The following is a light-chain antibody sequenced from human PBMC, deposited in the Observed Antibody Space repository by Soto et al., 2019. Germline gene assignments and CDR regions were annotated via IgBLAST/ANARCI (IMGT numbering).Light chain of an antibody. Sequence: DIQMTQSPSSLSASVGDRVIITCQASQDINNYLNWYQHKPGKAPNLLIYDASYLETGVPSRFSGSGSGTNFTFTISSLQPEDVSTYYCQQFDNLLLYTFGQGTKLEIK. J-gene: IGKJ2*01. CDR1: QDINNY. CDR2: DAS. V-gene: IGKV1-33*01. CDR3: QQFDNLLLYT.